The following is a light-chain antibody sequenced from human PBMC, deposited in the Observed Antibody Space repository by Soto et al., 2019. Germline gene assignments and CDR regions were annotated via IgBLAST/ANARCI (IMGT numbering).Light chain of an antibody. CDR3: QQYGSSPPVT. CDR2: DAS. J-gene: IGKJ1*01. Sequence: IVLPQTPATLSLSPGERATLSCRASQSVGTFFAWYQQKPGQAPRLLIYDASNRATGIPPRFSGSGSGTDFTLTISRLEPEDFAVYYCQQYGSSPPVTFGQGTKVDIK. CDR1: QSVGTF. V-gene: IGKV3-20*01.